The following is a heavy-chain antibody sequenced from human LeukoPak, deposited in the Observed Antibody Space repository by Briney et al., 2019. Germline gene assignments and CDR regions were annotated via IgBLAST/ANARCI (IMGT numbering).Heavy chain of an antibody. J-gene: IGHJ4*02. CDR2: ISGSGGST. CDR1: GFTFSSYA. CDR3: AKDRRLLWFGELITLFDY. V-gene: IGHV3-23*01. Sequence: PGGSLRLSCAASGFTFSSYAMSWVRQAPGKGLEWVSAISGSGGSTYYADSVKGRFTISRDNSKNTLYLQVNSLRAEDTAVYYCAKDRRLLWFGELITLFDYWGQGTLVTVSS. D-gene: IGHD3-10*01.